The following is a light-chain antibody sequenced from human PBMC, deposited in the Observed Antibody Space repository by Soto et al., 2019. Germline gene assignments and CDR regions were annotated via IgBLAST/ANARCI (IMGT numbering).Light chain of an antibody. CDR3: QRHCTSSGK. CDR1: QSISSW. Sequence: SGGGIVTITCRASQSISSWLAWYQQKPGKAPKLLIYKASSLESGVPSRFSGSGSGTEFTLGLRSLHPGDFALHNYQRHCTSSGKFGQGTKVDIK. J-gene: IGKJ1*01. V-gene: IGKV1-5*03. CDR2: KAS.